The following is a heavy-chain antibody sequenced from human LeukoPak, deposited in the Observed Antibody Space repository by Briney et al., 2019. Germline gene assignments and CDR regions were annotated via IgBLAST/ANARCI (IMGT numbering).Heavy chain of an antibody. CDR3: ARWVDIVATTNPLTVSYFDY. Sequence: GGSLRLSCAASGFTVSSNYMSWVRQAPGKGLEWVSVIYSGGSTYYADSVKGRFTISRDNSKNTLYLQMNSLRAEDTAMYYCARWVDIVATTNPLTVSYFDYWGQGTLVTVSS. D-gene: IGHD5-12*01. V-gene: IGHV3-66*01. CDR2: IYSGGST. CDR1: GFTVSSNY. J-gene: IGHJ4*02.